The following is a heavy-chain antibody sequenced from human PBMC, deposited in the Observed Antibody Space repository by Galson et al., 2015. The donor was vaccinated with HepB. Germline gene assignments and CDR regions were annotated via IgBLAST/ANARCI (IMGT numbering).Heavy chain of an antibody. V-gene: IGHV2-5*02. Sequence: LVKPTQTLTLTCTFSGFSLRISGVGVGWIRQPPGKALEWLALIYWDDDKRFSPALKNRLTITKDTSKNQVVLTMTNMGPVDTATYYCAHWPGNAYNTFHYRGQGALVSVSS. CDR3: AHWPGNAYNTFHY. D-gene: IGHD5-24*01. CDR2: IYWDDDK. CDR1: GFSLRISGVG. J-gene: IGHJ4*02.